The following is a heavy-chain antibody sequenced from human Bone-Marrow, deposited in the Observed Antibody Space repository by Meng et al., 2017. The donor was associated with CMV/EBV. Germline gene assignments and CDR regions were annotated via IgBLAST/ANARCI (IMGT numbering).Heavy chain of an antibody. Sequence: GGSLRLSCAASGFTFSSYSMNWVRQAPGKGLEWVSVIYSGGSTNYADSVKGRFTISRDISKNTLYLQMNSLRAEDTAVYYCAKDPVYRANPGVYFDYWGQGTLVTVSS. CDR3: AKDPVYRANPGVYFDY. CDR2: IYSGGST. J-gene: IGHJ4*02. V-gene: IGHV3-66*02. D-gene: IGHD3-16*02. CDR1: GFTFSSYS.